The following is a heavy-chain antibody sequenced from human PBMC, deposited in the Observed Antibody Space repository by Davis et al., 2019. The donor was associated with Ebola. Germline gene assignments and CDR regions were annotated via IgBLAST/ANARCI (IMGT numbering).Heavy chain of an antibody. CDR2: MYYIGSP. CDR3: ARQETSSTWAFDY. V-gene: IGHV4-59*08. Sequence: PSETLSLTCTVTGDSINNYYWSWIRQPPGKGLEWIGYMYYIGSPSYNPSLKSRVTISIDTSKNQFSLKLSSVTAADTAVYYCARQETSSTWAFDYWGQGTLVTVSS. D-gene: IGHD6-13*01. CDR1: GDSINNYY. J-gene: IGHJ4*02.